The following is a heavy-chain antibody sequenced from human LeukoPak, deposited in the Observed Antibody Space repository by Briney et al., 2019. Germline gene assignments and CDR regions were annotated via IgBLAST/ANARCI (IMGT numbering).Heavy chain of an antibody. D-gene: IGHD3-10*01. J-gene: IGHJ5*02. Sequence: SETLSLTCTVSGYSISSGYYWGWIRQPPGKGLEWIGSIYHSGSTYYNPSLKSRVTISVDTSKNQFSLKLRSVTAADTAVYYCARSGWFGELYENWFDPWGQGTLVTVSS. CDR2: IYHSGST. V-gene: IGHV4-38-2*02. CDR3: ARSGWFGELYENWFDP. CDR1: GYSISSGYY.